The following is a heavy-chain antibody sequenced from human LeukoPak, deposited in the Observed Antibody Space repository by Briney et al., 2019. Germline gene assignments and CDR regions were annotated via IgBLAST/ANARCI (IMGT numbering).Heavy chain of an antibody. CDR1: GGSISSYY. V-gene: IGHV4-59*01. Sequence: SETLSLTCTVSGGSISSYYWSWIRQPPGKGLEWIGYIYYSGSTNYNPSLKSRVTISVDTSKNQFSLKLSSVTAADTAVYYCARGLHYSYDGSGLFEHWGQGALVTVSS. D-gene: IGHD3-22*01. CDR3: ARGLHYSYDGSGLFEH. J-gene: IGHJ4*02. CDR2: IYYSGST.